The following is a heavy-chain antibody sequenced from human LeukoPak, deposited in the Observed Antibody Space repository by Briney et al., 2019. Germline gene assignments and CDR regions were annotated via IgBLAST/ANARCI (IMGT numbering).Heavy chain of an antibody. Sequence: ETLSLTCSVSGDSIIGYYWGWIRQPPGKGLEGVGRIKSKTDGGTTDYAAPVKGRFTISRDDSKNTLYLQMNSLETEDTAVYYCTTPHDTYFDYWGQGTLVTVSS. CDR1: GDSIIGYY. CDR2: IKSKTDGGTT. D-gene: IGHD1-1*01. J-gene: IGHJ4*02. CDR3: TTPHDTYFDY. V-gene: IGHV3-15*01.